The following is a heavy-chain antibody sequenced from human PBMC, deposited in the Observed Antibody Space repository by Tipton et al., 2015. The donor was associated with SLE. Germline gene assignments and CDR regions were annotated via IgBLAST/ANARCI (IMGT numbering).Heavy chain of an antibody. Sequence: QSGPEVKKPGASVKVSCKASGYTFTDHYVHWVRQAPGQGLEWMAWINANTGSTNYPQKFQDRVSVTRDTSINTVYMEMSRLGSDDTAVYYCARAHLPCSGGSCYSAYYFFGMDVWGQGTTVTVSS. CDR1: GYTFTDHY. V-gene: IGHV1-2*02. J-gene: IGHJ6*02. D-gene: IGHD2-15*01. CDR2: INANTGST. CDR3: ARAHLPCSGGSCYSAYYFFGMDV.